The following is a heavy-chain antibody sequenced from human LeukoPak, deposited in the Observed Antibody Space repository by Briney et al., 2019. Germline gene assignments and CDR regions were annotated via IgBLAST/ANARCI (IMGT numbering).Heavy chain of an antibody. Sequence: GGSLRLSWAASGFTFSSYAMSWVRQAPGKGLEWVSAISGSGGSTYYADSVKGRFTISRDNSKNTLYLQMNSLRAEDTAVYYCAKDCEGPVTIFYYDYWGQGTLVTVSS. J-gene: IGHJ4*02. CDR2: ISGSGGST. V-gene: IGHV3-23*01. CDR1: GFTFSSYA. D-gene: IGHD3-9*01. CDR3: AKDCEGPVTIFYYDY.